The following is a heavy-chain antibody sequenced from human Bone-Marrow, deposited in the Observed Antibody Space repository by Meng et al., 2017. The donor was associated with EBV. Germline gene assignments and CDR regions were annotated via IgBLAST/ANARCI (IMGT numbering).Heavy chain of an antibody. D-gene: IGHD5-24*01. CDR1: GGTFNSYR. V-gene: IGHV1-69*06. Sequence: VQVEQSGDEVKKPRTSVHASCKASGGTFNSYRINWVRQAPRQGLEWMGRIIPIFGRSNYAQKFQGRVTITADKSTNTAYMELNGLTSEDTGTYYCVIEMNTIPNYWGQGTLVTVSS. CDR2: IIPIFGRS. CDR3: VIEMNTIPNY. J-gene: IGHJ4*02.